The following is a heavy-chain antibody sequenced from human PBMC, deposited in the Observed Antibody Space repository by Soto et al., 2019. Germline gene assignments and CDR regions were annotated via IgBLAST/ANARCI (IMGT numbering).Heavy chain of an antibody. J-gene: IGHJ4*02. CDR1: GFTLSGRS. D-gene: IGHD3-9*01. Sequence: EVQLVESGGGLVQPGGSLRLSCAASGFTLSGRSMHWVRQAPGKGLVWVSGIDNAGTDSTYADSVKGRFTISRDNAKNSLYLQMNSLRAEDTAVYYCARSYDILTGYSGFDYWGQGTLVTVSS. CDR2: IDNAGTDS. V-gene: IGHV3-74*01. CDR3: ARSYDILTGYSGFDY.